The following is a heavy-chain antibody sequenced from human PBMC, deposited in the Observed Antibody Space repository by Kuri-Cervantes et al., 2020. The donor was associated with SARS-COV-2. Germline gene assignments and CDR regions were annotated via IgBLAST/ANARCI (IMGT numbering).Heavy chain of an antibody. D-gene: IGHD5-24*01. CDR3: ASLLLWQQFAH. Sequence: GSLRLSSDVSGYSMNNGNWWTWVRQTQGKGLGGIGEIYHNGNTNYNPSLKSRVTISVDESKNQFSLKLNSVTAADTAVYYCASLLLWQQFAHWGQGILVTVSS. CDR2: IYHNGNT. CDR1: GYSMNNGNW. V-gene: IGHV4-4*02. J-gene: IGHJ4*02.